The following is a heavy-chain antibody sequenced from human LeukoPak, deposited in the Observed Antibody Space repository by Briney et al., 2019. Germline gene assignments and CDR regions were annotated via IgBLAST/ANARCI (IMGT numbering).Heavy chain of an antibody. CDR2: IYYSGST. Sequence: PSETLSLTCTVSGGSISSYYWSWIRQPPGKGLEWIGYIYYSGSTNYNPSLKSRVTISVDTSKNQFSLKLSSVTAADTAVYYCARCPGSAAIADDEHAFDIWGQGTMVTVSS. D-gene: IGHD2-2*01. CDR3: ARCPGSAAIADDEHAFDI. CDR1: GGSISSYY. J-gene: IGHJ3*02. V-gene: IGHV4-59*01.